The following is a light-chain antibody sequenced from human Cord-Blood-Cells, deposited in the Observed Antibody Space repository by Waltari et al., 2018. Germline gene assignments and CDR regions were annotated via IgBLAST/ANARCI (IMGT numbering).Light chain of an antibody. CDR2: DAS. CDR3: QQRSNWPPFT. Sequence: EIVLTQSPATLSLSPGERATLSCRASQSVSSYLSWYQKKPGQAPRLLIYDASNRATGFPARFSGSGSGTDFTLTISSLEPADFAVYYCQQRSNWPPFTFGPGTKVDIK. CDR1: QSVSSY. V-gene: IGKV3-11*01. J-gene: IGKJ3*01.